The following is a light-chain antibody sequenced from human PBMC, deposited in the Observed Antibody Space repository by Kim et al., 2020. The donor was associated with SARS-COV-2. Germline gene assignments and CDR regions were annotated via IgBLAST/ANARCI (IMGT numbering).Light chain of an antibody. Sequence: SPGERATLSCRARQSVSSNYLAWYQQKPGQDPRLLIYGASSRATDIPDRFSGSGSGTDFTLTISRLEPEDFAVYYCQQYGGSPRSFGRGTKVDIK. V-gene: IGKV3-20*01. CDR3: QQYGGSPRS. CDR1: QSVSSNY. J-gene: IGKJ1*01. CDR2: GAS.